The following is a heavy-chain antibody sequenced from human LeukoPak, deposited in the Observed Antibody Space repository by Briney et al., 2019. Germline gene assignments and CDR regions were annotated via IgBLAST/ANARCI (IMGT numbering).Heavy chain of an antibody. CDR1: GGSIRSTNNY. Sequence: SETLSLTCPVSGGSIRSTNNYWAWIRQPPGKGLEWIGSTYYSGSAYYNPSLKSRVTISVDTSKNHISLQLSSVTAADTAVYYCARDGKISPYSGMDVWGQGTTVTVSS. CDR3: ARDGKISPYSGMDV. D-gene: IGHD1-26*01. J-gene: IGHJ6*02. CDR2: TYYSGSA. V-gene: IGHV4-39*07.